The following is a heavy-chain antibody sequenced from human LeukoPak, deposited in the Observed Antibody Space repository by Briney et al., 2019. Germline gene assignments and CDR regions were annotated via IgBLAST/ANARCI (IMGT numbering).Heavy chain of an antibody. D-gene: IGHD3-9*01. J-gene: IGHJ4*02. V-gene: IGHV3-23*01. Sequence: GGSLRLSCAASGFTFSSYAMSWVRQAPGKGLEWVSAISGSGGSTHYADSVKGRFTISRDNSKNTLYLQMNSLRAEDTAVYYCAKVPSAHYDILTGYLDYWGQGTLVTVSS. CDR3: AKVPSAHYDILTGYLDY. CDR2: ISGSGGST. CDR1: GFTFSSYA.